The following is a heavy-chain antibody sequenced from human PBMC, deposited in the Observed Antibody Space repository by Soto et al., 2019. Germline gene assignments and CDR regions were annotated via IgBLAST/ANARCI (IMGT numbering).Heavy chain of an antibody. J-gene: IGHJ4*02. CDR3: AKDGKIAAAGTWVKYFDY. Sequence: PGGSLRLSCAASGFTFSSYAMSWVRQAPGKGLEWVSAISGSGDKTYYADSVKGRFTISRDNSKNTLYLQMNNLRAEDTAVYYCAKDGKIAAAGTWVKYFDYWGQGTLVTVYS. CDR2: ISGSGDKT. CDR1: GFTFSSYA. D-gene: IGHD6-13*01. V-gene: IGHV3-23*01.